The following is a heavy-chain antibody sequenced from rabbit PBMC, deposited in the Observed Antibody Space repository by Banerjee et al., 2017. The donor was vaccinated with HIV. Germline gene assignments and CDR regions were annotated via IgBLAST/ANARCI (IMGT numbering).Heavy chain of an antibody. V-gene: IGHV1S45*01. Sequence: HEQLEESGGDLVKPEGSLTLTCTASGFSFSNKYVMCWVRQAPGKGLEWIACINTSSGNTVYANWAKGRLAISKTSSTTVTLQMPSLTAADTATYFCARSYAGYADTSLNLWGPGTLVTVS. D-gene: IGHD4-2*01. CDR3: ARSYAGYADTSLNL. CDR2: INTSSGNT. J-gene: IGHJ4*01. CDR1: GFSFSNKYV.